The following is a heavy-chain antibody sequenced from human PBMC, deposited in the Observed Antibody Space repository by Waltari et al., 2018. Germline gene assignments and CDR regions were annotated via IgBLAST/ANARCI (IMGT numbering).Heavy chain of an antibody. V-gene: IGHV4-39*07. Sequence: QLQLPESGPGLVKPSATLSLTFTVSGGSISSGSYYWGSIPQPPGKGLESIGYISYSGTTYYNLSLKSRVTMSVDTSRDQYSLSLRSVAAADTAVYYCARYYGNGEGWLDPWGQGTLVTVSS. CDR1: GGSISSGSYY. CDR2: ISYSGTT. D-gene: IGHD3-3*01. J-gene: IGHJ5*02. CDR3: ARYYGNGEGWLDP.